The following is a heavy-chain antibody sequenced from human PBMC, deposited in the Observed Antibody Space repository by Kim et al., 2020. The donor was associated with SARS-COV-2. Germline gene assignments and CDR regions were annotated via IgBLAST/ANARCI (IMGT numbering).Heavy chain of an antibody. J-gene: IGHJ6*01. CDR3: AREKQWLVPKLRYGMDV. D-gene: IGHD6-19*01. CDR2: ISYDGSNK. CDR1: GFTFSSYA. V-gene: IGHV3-30*04. Sequence: GGSLRLSCAASGFTFSSYAMHWVRQAPGKGLEWVAVISYDGSNKYYVDSVKGRFTISRDNAKNTLYLQMNSLRAEDTAVYYCAREKQWLVPKLRYGMDV.